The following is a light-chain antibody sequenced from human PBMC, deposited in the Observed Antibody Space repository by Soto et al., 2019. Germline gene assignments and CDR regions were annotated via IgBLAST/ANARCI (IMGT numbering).Light chain of an antibody. CDR1: QSVSSY. Sequence: EIVLTQSPATLSLSPGERATLSCRASQSVSSYFAWYQQKPGQAPRLLIYDASNRATGIPARFSGSGSGTDFTLTISSLEPEDFAVYYCQQRSNWPPSLTFGEGTKVEIK. J-gene: IGKJ4*01. V-gene: IGKV3-11*01. CDR3: QQRSNWPPSLT. CDR2: DAS.